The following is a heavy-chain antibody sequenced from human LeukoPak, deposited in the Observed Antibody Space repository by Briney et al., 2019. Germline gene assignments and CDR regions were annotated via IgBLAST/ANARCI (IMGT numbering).Heavy chain of an antibody. CDR2: IYYSGST. J-gene: IGHJ4*02. CDR1: GGSISRFY. CDR3: ARGDSSGYSYYFDY. V-gene: IGHV4-59*01. Sequence: SETLSLTCTVFGGSISRFYWSWIRQPPGKGLEWDGYIYYSGSTNYNPSLKRRVTISVDTSKNQFSLKLCSVTAADTAVYYCARGDSSGYSYYFDYWGQGTLVTVSS. D-gene: IGHD3-22*01.